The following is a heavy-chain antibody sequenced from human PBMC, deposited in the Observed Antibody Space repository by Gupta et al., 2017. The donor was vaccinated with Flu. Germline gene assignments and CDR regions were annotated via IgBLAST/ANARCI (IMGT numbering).Heavy chain of an antibody. Sequence: VQLVESGGGLVQPGGSLRLSCATSGFTFDDYTMHWVRQSPGKGLEWVSDISWNGDSTGYADSVRGRFTISRDNGQNSLYLQMTGLRTEDTALYYCAASCSSTRCFVSRYNYAMDLWAKAPRSPSP. J-gene: IGHJ6*02. CDR2: ISWNGDST. CDR1: GFTFDDYT. V-gene: IGHV3-9*01. D-gene: IGHD2-2*01. CDR3: AASCSSTRCFVSRYNYAMDL.